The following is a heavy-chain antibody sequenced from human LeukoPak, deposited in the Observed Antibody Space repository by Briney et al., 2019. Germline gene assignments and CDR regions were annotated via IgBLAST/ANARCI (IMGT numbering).Heavy chain of an antibody. Sequence: SETLSLTCAVYGGSFSGYYWSWIRQPPGKGLEWIGEINHSGSTNYNPSLKSRVTISVDTSKNQFSLKLSSVTAADTAMYYCARVKDPGGYYYYYYMDVWGKGTTVTVSS. CDR3: ARVKDPGGYYYYYYMDV. CDR2: INHSGST. CDR1: GGSFSGYY. V-gene: IGHV4-34*01. D-gene: IGHD3-16*01. J-gene: IGHJ6*03.